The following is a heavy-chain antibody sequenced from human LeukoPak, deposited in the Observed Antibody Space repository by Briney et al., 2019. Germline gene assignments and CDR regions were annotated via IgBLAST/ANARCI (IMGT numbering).Heavy chain of an antibody. V-gene: IGHV3-7*01. D-gene: IGHD4-17*01. CDR2: IKHDGSAK. J-gene: IGHJ5*02. CDR1: GFSFSTYW. Sequence: GGALRLSCAASGFSFSTYWMSWVRQAPGKGLEGVANIKHDGSAKYYVGSVNGRFTISRDNAKNPLYLQMNSLRVEDTAVYYCARDPLSPDYGDLDPWGQGTLVTVSS. CDR3: ARDPLSPDYGDLDP.